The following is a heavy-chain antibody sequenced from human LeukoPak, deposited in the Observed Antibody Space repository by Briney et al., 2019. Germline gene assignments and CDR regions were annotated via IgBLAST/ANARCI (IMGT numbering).Heavy chain of an antibody. V-gene: IGHV1-2*02. CDR2: INPNSGGT. D-gene: IGHD6-13*01. J-gene: IGHJ4*02. CDR1: GYTITDYY. Sequence: ASVKVSCKASGYTITDYYIHWVRQAPGQGLEWMGWINPNSGGTNYAQKFQGRVTMTSDTSISTAYMELSRLRSDDTAVYYCARPRGIAANFDYWGQGTLVTVSS. CDR3: ARPRGIAANFDY.